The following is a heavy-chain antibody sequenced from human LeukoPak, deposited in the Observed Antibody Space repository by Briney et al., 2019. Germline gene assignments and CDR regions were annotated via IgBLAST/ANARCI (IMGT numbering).Heavy chain of an antibody. CDR1: GFTFSSYG. CDR3: ARDLDSSLRD. CDR2: ISYDGSDK. J-gene: IGHJ4*02. V-gene: IGHV3-33*05. Sequence: GRSLRLSCAASGFTFSSYGMHWVRQAPGKGLEWVAVISYDGSDKYYADSVKGRFTISRDNSRNTLYPQMNSLRAEDTAVYYCARDLDSSLRDWSQGTLVTVSS. D-gene: IGHD6-19*01.